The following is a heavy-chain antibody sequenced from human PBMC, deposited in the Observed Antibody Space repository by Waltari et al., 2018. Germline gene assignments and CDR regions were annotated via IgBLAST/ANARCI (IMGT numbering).Heavy chain of an antibody. CDR3: ARSALGYFDY. V-gene: IGHV4-34*01. CDR2: INHSGST. J-gene: IGHJ4*02. Sequence: QVQLQQWGAGLLKPSETLSLTCAVYGGSFSGYYWSWIRQPPGKGLEWIGEINHSGSTNYNPSLKSRVTISVDTSKNQFSRKLSSVTAADTAVYYCARSALGYFDYWGQGTLVTVSS. CDR1: GGSFSGYY.